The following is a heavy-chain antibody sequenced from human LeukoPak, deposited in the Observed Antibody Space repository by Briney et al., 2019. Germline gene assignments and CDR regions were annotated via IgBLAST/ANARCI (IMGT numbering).Heavy chain of an antibody. J-gene: IGHJ3*02. Sequence: GESLKISCKGSGYSFTSYWIGWVRQMPGKGLEWMGIIYPGDSDTRYSPSFQGQVTISADKSISTAYLQWSSLKASDTAMYYCARQLRYFDWLFDAFDIWGQGTMVAASS. CDR3: ARQLRYFDWLFDAFDI. CDR2: IYPGDSDT. CDR1: GYSFTSYW. D-gene: IGHD3-9*01. V-gene: IGHV5-51*01.